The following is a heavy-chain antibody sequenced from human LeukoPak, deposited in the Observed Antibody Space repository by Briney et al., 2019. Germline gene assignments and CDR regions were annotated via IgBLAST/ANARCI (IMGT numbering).Heavy chain of an antibody. J-gene: IGHJ4*02. D-gene: IGHD5-24*01. CDR3: ARHGDNSYSFDH. CDR2: ITSYTGYM. V-gene: IGHV3-21*06. Sequence: SGGSLSLSFAASGFTFSNFAMNWVRQAPGKGLEWISSITSYTGYMFYADSEKGRFTISRDNAMNSLFLQMTNLRAEDTAVYYCARHGDNSYSFDHWGQGVLVTVSS. CDR1: GFTFSNFA.